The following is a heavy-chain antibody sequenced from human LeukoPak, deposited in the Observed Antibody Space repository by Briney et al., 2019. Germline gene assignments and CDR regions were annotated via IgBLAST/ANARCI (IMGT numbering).Heavy chain of an antibody. CDR3: ARDLEDAWDSSGSKYNWFDP. J-gene: IGHJ5*02. CDR2: INHSGST. CDR1: GGSFSGYY. Sequence: SETLSLTCAVYGGSFSGYYWGWIRQPPGKGLEWIGEINHSGSTNYNPSLKSRVTISVDTSKNQFSLKLSSVTAADTAVYYCARDLEDAWDSSGSKYNWFDPWGQGTLVTVSS. D-gene: IGHD3-22*01. V-gene: IGHV4-34*01.